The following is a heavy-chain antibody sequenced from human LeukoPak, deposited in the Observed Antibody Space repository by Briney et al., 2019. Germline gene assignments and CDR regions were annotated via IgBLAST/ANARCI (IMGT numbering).Heavy chain of an antibody. CDR3: ARGPYCSSTSCRGSFDY. Sequence: SETLSLTCTVSGGSISSGSYYWSWIRQPAGKGLEWIGRIYTSGSTNYNPSLKSRVTISVDTSKNQFSLKLSYVTAADTAVYYCARGPYCSSTSCRGSFDYWGQGTLVTVSS. CDR1: GGSISSGSYY. V-gene: IGHV4-61*02. D-gene: IGHD2-2*01. CDR2: IYTSGST. J-gene: IGHJ4*02.